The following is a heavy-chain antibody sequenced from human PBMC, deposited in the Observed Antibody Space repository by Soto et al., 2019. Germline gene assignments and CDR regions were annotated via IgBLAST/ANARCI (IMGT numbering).Heavy chain of an antibody. CDR3: ARGSDDYGDYGVDY. D-gene: IGHD4-17*01. J-gene: IGHJ4*02. CDR2: IIPILGIA. CDR1: GGTFSSYT. Sequence: QVQLVQSGAEVKKPGSSVKVSCKASGGTFSSYTISWVRQAPGQGLEWMGRIIPILGIANYAQKFQGRVTITADKSTSAAYMDLSSLRSEDTAVYYCARGSDDYGDYGVDYWGQGTLVTVSS. V-gene: IGHV1-69*02.